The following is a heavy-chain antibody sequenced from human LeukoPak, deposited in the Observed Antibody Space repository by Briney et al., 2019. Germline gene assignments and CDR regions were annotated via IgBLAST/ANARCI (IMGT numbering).Heavy chain of an antibody. CDR3: ARDAPQVPAAGVLAS. D-gene: IGHD6-13*01. V-gene: IGHV3-53*01. CDR1: GFTVSDNY. CDR2: MYSRGDT. Sequence: GGSLRLSCAASGFTVSDNYMSWVRQAPGKGLEWVCVMYSRGDTYYANSVKGRFTFSRDISKNTLYLQMNGLRTEDTAMYYCARDAPQVPAAGVLASWGQGTLVIVSS. J-gene: IGHJ5*02.